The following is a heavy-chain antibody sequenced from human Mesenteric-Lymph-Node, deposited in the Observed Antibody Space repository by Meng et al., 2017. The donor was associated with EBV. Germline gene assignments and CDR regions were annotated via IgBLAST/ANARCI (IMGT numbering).Heavy chain of an antibody. V-gene: IGHV4-39*01. CDR3: VRSRGWTQVEWFDP. CDR1: GGSISTTNYY. J-gene: IGHJ5*02. CDR2: IYYSGIT. Sequence: LPESGPGFVKPSETLSLTCTVSGGSISTTNYYWSWVRQPPGKGLEWLGGIYYSGITYYNPSLTSRVDLSVDTSKNRFSLKLFSLTTEDTAVYFCVRSRGWTQVEWFDPWGPGILVTVSS. D-gene: IGHD3/OR15-3a*01.